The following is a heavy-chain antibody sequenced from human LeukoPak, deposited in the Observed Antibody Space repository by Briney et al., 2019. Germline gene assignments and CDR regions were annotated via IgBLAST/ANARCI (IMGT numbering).Heavy chain of an antibody. CDR1: GFALSTYE. Sequence: GGSLRLSCAASGFALSTYEMSWVRQAPGKGLEWIADITISGHTKNYADSVKGRFTISRDKARTSLYLKMNSLRVEDRGVYYCARGDPHADLWGQGTLVTASS. V-gene: IGHV3-48*03. CDR3: ARGDPHADL. CDR2: ITISGHTK. J-gene: IGHJ5*02.